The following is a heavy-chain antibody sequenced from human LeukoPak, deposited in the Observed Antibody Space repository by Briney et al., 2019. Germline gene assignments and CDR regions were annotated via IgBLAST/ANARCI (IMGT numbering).Heavy chain of an antibody. D-gene: IGHD3-3*01. CDR3: AGGPGFLIDC. CDR2: IKQDGSEK. CDR1: GFTVSSSH. J-gene: IGHJ4*02. Sequence: GGSLRLSCAASGFTVSSSHMSWVRQAPGKGLEWVANIKQDGSEKHYVDSVKGRLTISRGNAKNLLYLQMNSLRVEDTAVYYCAGGPGFLIDCWGQGTLVTVSS. V-gene: IGHV3-7*01.